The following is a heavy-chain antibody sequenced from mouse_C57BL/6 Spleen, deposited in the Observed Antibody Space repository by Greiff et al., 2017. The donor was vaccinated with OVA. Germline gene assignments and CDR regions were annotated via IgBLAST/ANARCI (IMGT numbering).Heavy chain of an antibody. CDR1: GYTFTSYW. D-gene: IGHD1-1*01. V-gene: IGHV1-59*01. CDR2: IDPSDSYT. Sequence: QVQLQQPGAELVRPGTSVKLSCKASGYTFTSYWMHWVQQRPGQGLEWIGVIDPSDSYTNYNQKFKGKATLTVDTSSSTAYMQLSSLTSEDAAVYYCARTAGSSYRYFDVWGTGTTVTVSS. CDR3: ARTAGSSYRYFDV. J-gene: IGHJ1*03.